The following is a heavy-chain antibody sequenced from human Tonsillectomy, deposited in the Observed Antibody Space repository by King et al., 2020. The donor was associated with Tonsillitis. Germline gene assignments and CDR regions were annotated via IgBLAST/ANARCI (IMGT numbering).Heavy chain of an antibody. CDR1: GYTFTRYD. J-gene: IGHJ5*02. CDR3: SMSMVRGVSRGFDP. Sequence: QLVQSGAEVKKPGASVKVSCKASGYTFTRYDINWVRQATGQGLEWMGWMNPNSGNTGYAQKFQGRVTMTRNTSTSTAYMELSSLRSEDTAVYYCSMSMVRGVSRGFDPWGQGTLVTVSS. V-gene: IGHV1-8*01. D-gene: IGHD3-10*01. CDR2: MNPNSGNT.